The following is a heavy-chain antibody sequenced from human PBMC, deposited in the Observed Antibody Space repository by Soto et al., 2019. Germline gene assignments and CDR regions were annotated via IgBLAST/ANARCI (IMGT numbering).Heavy chain of an antibody. D-gene: IGHD3-10*01. V-gene: IGHV5-51*01. J-gene: IGHJ4*02. Sequence: PGESLKISCKGSGYSFTNYWIGWVRQMPGKGLEWMGIMYPDDSDTRYSPSFQGQVTMSADESISTAYLQWSSLKASDTAIYYCARPYFYGSRHHFDYWGQGTLVTVSS. CDR3: ARPYFYGSRHHFDY. CDR1: GYSFTNYW. CDR2: MYPDDSDT.